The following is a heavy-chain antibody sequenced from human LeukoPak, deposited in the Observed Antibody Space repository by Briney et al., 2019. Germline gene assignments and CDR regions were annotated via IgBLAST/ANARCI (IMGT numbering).Heavy chain of an antibody. CDR3: VRAEGYSSSWYPDYGMDV. CDR2: MNPNSGNT. J-gene: IGHJ6*02. D-gene: IGHD6-13*01. V-gene: IGHV1-8*02. CDR1: GYTFTNYG. Sequence: ASVKVSCKASGYTFTNYGITWVRQAPGQGLEWMGWMNPNSGNTGYAQKFQGRVTMTRNTSISTAYMELSSLRSEDTAVYYCVRAEGYSSSWYPDYGMDVWGQGTTVTVSS.